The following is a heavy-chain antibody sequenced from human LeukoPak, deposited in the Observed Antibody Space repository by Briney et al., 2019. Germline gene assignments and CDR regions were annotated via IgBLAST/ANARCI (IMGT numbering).Heavy chain of an antibody. V-gene: IGHV5-51*01. CDR2: IYPGDSDT. D-gene: IGHD5-12*01. CDR1: GYNFTSYW. J-gene: IGHJ5*02. Sequence: GESLKISCEGSGYNFTSYWIGWVRQVPGKGLEWMGIIYPGDSDTRYSPSFQGQVTISADKSISTAYLQWSSLKASDTAMYYCARHDSGYEWGYWFDPWGQGTLVTVSS. CDR3: ARHDSGYEWGYWFDP.